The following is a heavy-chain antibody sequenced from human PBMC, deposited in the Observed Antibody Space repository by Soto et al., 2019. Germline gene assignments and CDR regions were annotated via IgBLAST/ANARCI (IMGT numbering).Heavy chain of an antibody. CDR3: ATFPGRVDY. Sequence: PSETLSLTCTVSGGSISSYYWSWIRQPPGKGLEWIGYIYYSGSTNYNPSLKSRVTISVDTSKNQFSLKLSSVTAADKAVYYCATFPGRVDYWGQGTLVTVSS. CDR1: GGSISSYY. J-gene: IGHJ4*02. V-gene: IGHV4-59*01. CDR2: IYYSGST.